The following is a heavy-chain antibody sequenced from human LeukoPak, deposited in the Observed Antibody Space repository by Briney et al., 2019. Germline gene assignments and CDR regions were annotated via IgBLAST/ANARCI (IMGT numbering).Heavy chain of an antibody. Sequence: GGSLRLSCAASGFPFSSYWVTWVRQAPGKGLEWVANIKQDGSGKYYVDSVKSRFTISRDSANNSLYLQLNSLRAEDTAVYYCARERGGFCSGTSCYKAFDIWGQGTMVTVSS. CDR2: IKQDGSGK. D-gene: IGHD2-2*02. CDR3: ARERGGFCSGTSCYKAFDI. V-gene: IGHV3-7*01. CDR1: GFPFSSYW. J-gene: IGHJ3*02.